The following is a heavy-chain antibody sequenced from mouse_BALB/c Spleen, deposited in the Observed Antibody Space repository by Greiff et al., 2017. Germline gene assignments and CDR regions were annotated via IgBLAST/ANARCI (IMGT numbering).Heavy chain of an antibody. J-gene: IGHJ4*01. V-gene: IGHV5-12-1*01. Sequence: EVMLVESGGGLVKPGGSLKLSCAASGFAFSSYDMSWVRQTPEKRLEWVAYISSGGGSTYYPDTVKGRFTISRDNAKNTLYLQMSSLKSEDTAMYYCARRAYYYGSSYGAMDYWGQGTSVTVSS. D-gene: IGHD1-1*01. CDR2: ISSGGGST. CDR1: GFAFSSYD. CDR3: ARRAYYYGSSYGAMDY.